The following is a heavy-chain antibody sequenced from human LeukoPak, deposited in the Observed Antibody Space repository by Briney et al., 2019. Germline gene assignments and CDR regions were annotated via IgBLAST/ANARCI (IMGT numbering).Heavy chain of an antibody. V-gene: IGHV3-23*01. CDR1: GFTFSSYA. J-gene: IGHJ4*02. D-gene: IGHD6-19*01. CDR2: IDGSGANT. Sequence: PGGSLRLSCAASGFTFSSYAMSWVRQAPGKGLDWVSAIDGSGANTLYADSVKGRFTISRDNSKNTLYLQMNSLRAEDTALYFCVKRTVAGQFDYWGQGTLVTVSS. CDR3: VKRTVAGQFDY.